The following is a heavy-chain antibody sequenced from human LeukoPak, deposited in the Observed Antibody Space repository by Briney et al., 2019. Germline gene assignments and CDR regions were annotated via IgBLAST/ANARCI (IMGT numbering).Heavy chain of an antibody. V-gene: IGHV3-21*01. D-gene: IGHD1-26*01. CDR1: GFTFRGYA. CDR2: ISSSSSYI. Sequence: GGSLRLSCAASGFTFRGYAMNWVRQAPGKGLEWVSSISSSSSYIYYADSVKGRFTISRDNAKNSLYLQMNSLRAEDTAVYYCARDYSGSYYFDYWGQGTLVTVSS. CDR3: ARDYSGSYYFDY. J-gene: IGHJ4*02.